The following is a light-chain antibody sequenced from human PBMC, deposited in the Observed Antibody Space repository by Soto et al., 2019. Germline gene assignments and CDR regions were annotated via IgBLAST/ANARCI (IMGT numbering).Light chain of an antibody. CDR3: NSYSSSSTPYV. Sequence: QSVLTQPASVSGSPGQSITISCTGTRSDVGGSNYVSWYQQFPGKAPKLIIFEVSNRPSGISTRFSGSKSGNTASLIISGLQPEDEADYYCNSYSSSSTPYVFGTGTKLTAL. CDR1: RSDVGGSNY. CDR2: EVS. V-gene: IGLV2-14*01. J-gene: IGLJ1*01.